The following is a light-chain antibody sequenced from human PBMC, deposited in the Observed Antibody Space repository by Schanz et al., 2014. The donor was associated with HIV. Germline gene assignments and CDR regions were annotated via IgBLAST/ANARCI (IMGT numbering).Light chain of an antibody. CDR3: LLSYSGARV. CDR2: DTS. Sequence: QAVVTQEPSLTVSPGGTVTLTCGSSTGPVTRGHYPCWFQQKPGQAPKTLIFDTSIKHSWTPARFSGSLLGGKAALTLSGAQPEDEADYYCLLSYSGARVFGGGTKLTVL. CDR1: TGPVTRGHY. J-gene: IGLJ3*02. V-gene: IGLV7-46*01.